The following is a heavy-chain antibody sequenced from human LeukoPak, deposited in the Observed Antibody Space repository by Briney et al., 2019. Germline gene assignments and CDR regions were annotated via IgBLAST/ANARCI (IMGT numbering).Heavy chain of an antibody. D-gene: IGHD6-6*01. CDR1: GFTFSSNA. J-gene: IGHJ6*02. V-gene: IGHV3-23*01. CDR2: ISGSGGST. CDR3: AEGLAARTSPLQLFYYGMDV. Sequence: GGSLRLSCAASGFTFSSNAMSWVRQAPGKGLEWVSAISGSGGSTYSADSVKGRFTISRDNSKNTLYLQMNSLRAEDTAVYYCAEGLAARTSPLQLFYYGMDVWGQGTTVTVSS.